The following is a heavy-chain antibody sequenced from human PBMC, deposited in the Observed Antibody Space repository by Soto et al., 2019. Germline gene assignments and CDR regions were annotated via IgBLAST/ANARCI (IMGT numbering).Heavy chain of an antibody. D-gene: IGHD6-13*01. CDR1: GFTFSSYG. CDR2: IWYDGSNK. J-gene: IGHJ4*02. Sequence: QVQLVESGGGVVQPGRSLRLSCAASGFTFSSYGMHWVRQAPGKGLEWVAVIWYDGSNKYYADSVKGRFTISRDNSKNTLYLQMNSLRAEDTAVYYCARGGIAAAGFDYWGQGTLGTVSS. V-gene: IGHV3-33*01. CDR3: ARGGIAAAGFDY.